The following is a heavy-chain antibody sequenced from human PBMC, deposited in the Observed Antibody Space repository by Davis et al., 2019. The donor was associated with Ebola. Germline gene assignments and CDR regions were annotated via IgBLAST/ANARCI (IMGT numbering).Heavy chain of an antibody. Sequence: PGGSLRLSCEASGFTFSSSWMHWVRQVPGKGLEWVSSLNKDGTSPRYADSVKGRFTISRDNAKNTLFLQMTGLRVEDTATYFCTRDRYDWNDAMLFDPWGQGTRVTVSS. D-gene: IGHD1-1*01. CDR2: LNKDGTSP. J-gene: IGHJ5*02. CDR3: TRDRYDWNDAMLFDP. CDR1: GFTFSSSW. V-gene: IGHV3-74*01.